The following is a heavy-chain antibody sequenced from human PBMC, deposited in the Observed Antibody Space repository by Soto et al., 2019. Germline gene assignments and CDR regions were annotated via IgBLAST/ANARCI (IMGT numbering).Heavy chain of an antibody. CDR3: ARDLQLWSSTTFDY. D-gene: IGHD5-18*01. V-gene: IGHV6-1*01. J-gene: IGHJ4*02. Sequence: QTLSLTCAISGDSVSSNSAAWNWIRQSPSRGLEWLGRTYSRSKWYNDYAVSVKSRININPDTSKNQFSLQLNSVTPEDTAVYYCARDLQLWSSTTFDYWGQGTLVTVSS. CDR2: TYSRSKWYN. CDR1: GDSVSSNSAA.